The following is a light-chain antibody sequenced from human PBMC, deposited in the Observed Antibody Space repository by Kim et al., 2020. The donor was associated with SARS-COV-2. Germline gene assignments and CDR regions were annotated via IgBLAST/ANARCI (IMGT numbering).Light chain of an antibody. V-gene: IGLV4-69*01. CDR3: QTWGSGIAV. CDR1: TVHNICA. J-gene: IGLJ2*01. CDR2: LYSDGRH. Sequence: ASVQRTCNLSTVHNICAIDWLQQQPGKGPRYLMRLYSDGRHTKGDGIPDRFSGSTSGSEYSLTISSLQSEDEADYYCQTWGSGIAVFGGGTQLTVL.